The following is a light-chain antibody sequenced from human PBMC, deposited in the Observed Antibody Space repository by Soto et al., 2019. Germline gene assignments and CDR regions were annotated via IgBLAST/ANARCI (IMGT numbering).Light chain of an antibody. CDR1: QSVTNTY. CDR3: QQYGTSEII. J-gene: IGKJ5*01. Sequence: SPGTLSLSPGERATLFCRARQSVTNTYVAWYQQKPGQAPRLLIYDTFSRATGIPDRFSGSGSGTDFTLTISRLEPEDFAVFYCQQYGTSEIIFGQGTRLEIK. CDR2: DTF. V-gene: IGKV3-20*01.